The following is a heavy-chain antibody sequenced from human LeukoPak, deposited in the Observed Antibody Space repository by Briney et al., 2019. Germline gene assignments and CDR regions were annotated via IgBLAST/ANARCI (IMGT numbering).Heavy chain of an antibody. V-gene: IGHV4-39*07. J-gene: IGHJ4*02. CDR1: GGSISSSNYY. CDR2: IYYSGST. CDR3: ARIYGSGSLALYYFDY. D-gene: IGHD3-10*01. Sequence: SETPSLTCTVSGGSISSSNYYWGWIRQPPGKGLEWIGTIYYSGSTYYNPSLKSRITISVDTSKNQFSLKLSSVTAADTAVYYCARIYGSGSLALYYFDYWGQGTLVTVSS.